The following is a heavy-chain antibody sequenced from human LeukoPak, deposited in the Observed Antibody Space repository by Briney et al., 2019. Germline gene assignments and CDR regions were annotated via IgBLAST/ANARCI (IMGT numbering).Heavy chain of an antibody. CDR2: IGGSNGIT. Sequence: GGSLRLSCAASRFTFNSYAMSWVRQAPGKGLEWVSVIGGSNGITFYVGSVKGRFTISRDNAKNSLYLQMNSLRAEDTALYYCARGLYSSGWEVDYWGQGTLVTVSS. CDR1: RFTFNSYA. CDR3: ARGLYSSGWEVDY. D-gene: IGHD6-19*01. J-gene: IGHJ4*02. V-gene: IGHV3-23*01.